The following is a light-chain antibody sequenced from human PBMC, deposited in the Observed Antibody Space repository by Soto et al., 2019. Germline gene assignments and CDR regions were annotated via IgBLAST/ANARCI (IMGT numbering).Light chain of an antibody. V-gene: IGLV1-40*01. CDR2: GNS. Sequence: QSVLTQPPSVSGAPGQRVTISCTGSSSNIGAGYDVHWYQQLPGTAPKLLIYGNSNRPSGVPDRFSGSKSGTSASLAITGLQAEDEAEYYCQSYDSSLSGSGGVFGGGTQLTVL. J-gene: IGLJ2*01. CDR1: SSNIGAGYD. CDR3: QSYDSSLSGSGGV.